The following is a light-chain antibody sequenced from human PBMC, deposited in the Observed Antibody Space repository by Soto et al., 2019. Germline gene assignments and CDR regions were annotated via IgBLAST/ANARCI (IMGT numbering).Light chain of an antibody. J-gene: IGKJ1*01. CDR3: QQFYSYPRT. CDR1: QGIGHA. V-gene: IGKV1-13*02. CDR2: GAS. Sequence: AIQMKQSPSSLSSSLGDRVTISCRASQGIGHALGWYQQKQGKPPKVLIYGASNLQSGVPPRFSGSVSGTECTITISSLKTDDGATYYCQQFYSYPRTFGQGTKVDIK.